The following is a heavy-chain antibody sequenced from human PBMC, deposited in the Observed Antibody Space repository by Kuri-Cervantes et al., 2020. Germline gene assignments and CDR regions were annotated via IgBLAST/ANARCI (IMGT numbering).Heavy chain of an antibody. J-gene: IGHJ6*03. CDR2: ISSSSSTI. CDR1: GFTFSSYS. Sequence: GESLKISCAASGFTFSSYSMNWVRQAPGKGLEWVSYISSSSSTIYYADSVKGRFTISRDNAKNSLYLQMNSLRAEDTAVYYCARGFKHTLRERMGRDYYYYYMDVWGKGTTVTVSS. D-gene: IGHD3-10*01. V-gene: IGHV3-48*01. CDR3: ARGFKHTLRERMGRDYYYYYMDV.